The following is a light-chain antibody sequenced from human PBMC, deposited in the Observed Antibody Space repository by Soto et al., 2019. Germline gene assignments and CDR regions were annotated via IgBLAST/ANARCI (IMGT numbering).Light chain of an antibody. J-gene: IGLJ2*01. CDR1: SSNIGANYD. Sequence: QPVLTQPPSVSGAPGQRVTISCTGSSSNIGANYDVQWYQQLPGTAPRLLIYGDSNRPSGVPDRFSGSKSGTSASLAITGLQAEDEADYYCQSYDSSLGGSVFGGGTKVTVL. V-gene: IGLV1-40*01. CDR2: GDS. CDR3: QSYDSSLGGSV.